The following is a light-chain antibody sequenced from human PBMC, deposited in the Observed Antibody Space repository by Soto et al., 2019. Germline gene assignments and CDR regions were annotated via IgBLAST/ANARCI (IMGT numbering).Light chain of an antibody. Sequence: QSALTQPRSVYGSPGQSVTISCTGTSSDVGGYNYVSWYQQHPGKAPKLMIYDVSKRPSGVPDRFSGSKSGNTASLTISGLQAEDEADYYCCSYAGSYTLAVFGGGTKLTVL. CDR3: CSYAGSYTLAV. V-gene: IGLV2-11*01. J-gene: IGLJ3*02. CDR2: DVS. CDR1: SSDVGGYNY.